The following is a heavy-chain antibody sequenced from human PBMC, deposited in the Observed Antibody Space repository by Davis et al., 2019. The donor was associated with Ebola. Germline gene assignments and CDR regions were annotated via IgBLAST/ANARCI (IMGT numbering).Heavy chain of an antibody. CDR1: GYTFTGYY. CDR2: INPNSGGT. D-gene: IGHD2-21*02. V-gene: IGHV1-2*02. Sequence: ASVTVSCKASGYTFTGYYMHWVRQAPGQGLEWMGWINPNSGGTNYAQKFQGRVTMTRDTSISTAYMELSRLRSEDTAVYYCARGFTVVVTYFDYWGQGTLVTVSS. CDR3: ARGFTVVVTYFDY. J-gene: IGHJ4*02.